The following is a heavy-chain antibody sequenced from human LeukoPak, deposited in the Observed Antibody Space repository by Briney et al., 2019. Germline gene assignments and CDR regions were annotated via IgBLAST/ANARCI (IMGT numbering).Heavy chain of an antibody. D-gene: IGHD3-16*02. V-gene: IGHV4-39*07. Sequence: PSETLSLTCTVSGGSISSSSYYWGWIRQPPGKGLEWIGSIYYSGSTYYNPSLKSRVTISVDTSKNQFSLKLSSVTAADTAVYYCARAYDYVWGSYPHAFDIWGQGTMVTVSS. CDR3: ARAYDYVWGSYPHAFDI. CDR2: IYYSGST. J-gene: IGHJ3*02. CDR1: GGSISSSSYY.